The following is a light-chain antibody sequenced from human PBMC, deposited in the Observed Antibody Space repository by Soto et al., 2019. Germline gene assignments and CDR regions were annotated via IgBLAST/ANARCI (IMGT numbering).Light chain of an antibody. V-gene: IGLV1-40*01. J-gene: IGLJ7*01. Sequence: QSVLTQSPSVSGAPGQRVTISCTGSSSNSGAGYDVYWYQQLPGTAPKLLIYDNTNRPSGVPDRFSGSKSGTSASLAITGLQAEDEAEYYCQSYDSSLSGSVFGGGTKLTVL. CDR3: QSYDSSLSGSV. CDR1: SSNSGAGYD. CDR2: DNT.